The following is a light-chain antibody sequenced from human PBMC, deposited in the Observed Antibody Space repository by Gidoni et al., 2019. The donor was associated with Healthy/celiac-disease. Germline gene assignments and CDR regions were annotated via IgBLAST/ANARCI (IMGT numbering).Light chain of an antibody. Sequence: EIVLTQSPATLSLSPEERATLSCRASQSVSSYLAWYQQKPGQAPRLLIYDASNRATGIPARFSGSGSGTDFTLTISSLEPEDFAVYYCQQRSNWPPITCGPGTKVDIK. CDR1: QSVSSY. CDR2: DAS. V-gene: IGKV3-11*01. J-gene: IGKJ3*01. CDR3: QQRSNWPPIT.